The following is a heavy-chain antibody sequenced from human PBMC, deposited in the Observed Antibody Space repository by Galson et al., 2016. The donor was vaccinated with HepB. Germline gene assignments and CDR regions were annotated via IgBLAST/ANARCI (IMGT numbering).Heavy chain of an antibody. CDR1: GFTFTDYY. D-gene: IGHD5-18*01. CDR3: ARDREDTAMVP. Sequence: SLRLSCAASGFTFTDYYMSWIRQAPGKGLEWVSYISSSGSTIYYADSVKGRFTISRDNAKNSLYLQMNSLRAEDTAVYYCARDREDTAMVPWGQGTLVTVSS. V-gene: IGHV3-11*01. J-gene: IGHJ5*02. CDR2: ISSSGSTI.